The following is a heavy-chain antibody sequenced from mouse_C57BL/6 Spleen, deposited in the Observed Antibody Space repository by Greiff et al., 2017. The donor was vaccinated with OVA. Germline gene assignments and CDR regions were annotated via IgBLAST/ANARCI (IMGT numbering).Heavy chain of an antibody. CDR1: GFSLTSYA. V-gene: IGHV2-9-1*01. CDR2: IWTGGGT. CDR3: ARKSDGSSYYAMDY. J-gene: IGHJ4*01. D-gene: IGHD1-1*01. Sequence: VQLVESGPGLVAPSQSLSITCTVSGFSLTSYAISWVRQPPGKGLEWLGVIWTGGGTNYNSALKSRLSISKDNSKSQVFLKMNSLQTDDTARYYCARKSDGSSYYAMDYWGQGTSVTVSS.